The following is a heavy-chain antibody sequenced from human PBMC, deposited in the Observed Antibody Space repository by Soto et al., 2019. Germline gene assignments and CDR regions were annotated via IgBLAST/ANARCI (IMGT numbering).Heavy chain of an antibody. CDR1: GGSISGYF. D-gene: IGHD5-12*01. CDR3: ARARSGYNIDAFDI. Sequence: PSETLSLTCTVSGGSISGYFWSWIRQPPGKGLDWVGYIYFSGITNYNPSLKSRVSLLVDTSKNYFSLSLNSVTAADTAVYYCARARSGYNIDAFDIWGQGNMVTVSS. J-gene: IGHJ3*02. CDR2: IYFSGIT. V-gene: IGHV4-59*01.